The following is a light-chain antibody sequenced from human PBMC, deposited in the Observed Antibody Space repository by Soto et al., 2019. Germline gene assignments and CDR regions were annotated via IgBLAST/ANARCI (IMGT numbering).Light chain of an antibody. CDR3: QAYGSSPSSL. V-gene: IGLV1-40*01. Sequence: QSVLTQPPSVSGAPGQRVTISCTGSSSNIGAGYDVHWYQQLPGTAPKLLIYGNSNRPSGVPDRFSGSKSGTSASLAITGLQAEDEADYYCQAYGSSPSSLFGGGTKLTVL. J-gene: IGLJ3*02. CDR2: GNS. CDR1: SSNIGAGYD.